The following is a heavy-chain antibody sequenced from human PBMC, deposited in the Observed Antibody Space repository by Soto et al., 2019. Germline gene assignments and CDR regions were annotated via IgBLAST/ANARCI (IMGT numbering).Heavy chain of an antibody. V-gene: IGHV3-13*01. CDR3: VRGVLGPGDYYYGMDA. J-gene: IGHJ6*02. CDR1: GFTFNNYD. CDR2: IGAAGDT. Sequence: PXGSLRLSCTASGFTFNNYDMHWVRHATGKGLEWLSGIGAAGDTYYPGAVNGRFTISRDNARNSLYLQMNSLSAADTAVYYCVRGVLGPGDYYYGMDAWGQGTTATVSS. D-gene: IGHD2-8*02.